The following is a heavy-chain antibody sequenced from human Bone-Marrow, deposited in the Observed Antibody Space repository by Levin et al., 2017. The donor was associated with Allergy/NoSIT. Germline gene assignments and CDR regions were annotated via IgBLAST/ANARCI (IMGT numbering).Heavy chain of an antibody. J-gene: IGHJ4*02. CDR1: GSTFSSYG. V-gene: IGHV3-30*18. D-gene: IGHD6-19*01. Sequence: QSGGSLRLSCAASGSTFSSYGMHWVRQAPGKGLEWVAVISYDGSIKYYADSVKGRFTISRDNSKNTLYLQMNSLRAEDTAVYYCAKEGKVGSGWYYFDYWGQGTLVTVSS. CDR2: ISYDGSIK. CDR3: AKEGKVGSGWYYFDY.